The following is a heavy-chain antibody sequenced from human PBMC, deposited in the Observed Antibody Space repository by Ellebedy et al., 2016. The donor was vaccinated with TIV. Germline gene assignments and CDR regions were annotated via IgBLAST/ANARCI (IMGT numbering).Heavy chain of an antibody. CDR1: GFSLANIIMG. Sequence: SGPTLVQPKETLTLTCTVSGFSLANIIMGVSWIRQPPGKALEWLAHIFSNDKESSSTSLRSRLSISKDTSKSQVVLTMTNVDPVDTTTFYCARDLYYCGGDCSYNFDYWGQGAVVTVSS. CDR2: IFSNDKE. V-gene: IGHV2-26*01. CDR3: ARDLYYCGGDCSYNFDY. D-gene: IGHD2-21*02. J-gene: IGHJ4*02.